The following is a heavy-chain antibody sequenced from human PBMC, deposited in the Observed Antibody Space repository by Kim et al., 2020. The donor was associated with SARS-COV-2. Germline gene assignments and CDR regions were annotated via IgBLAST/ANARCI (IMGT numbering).Heavy chain of an antibody. CDR2: INPNSGST. J-gene: IGHJ5*02. D-gene: IGHD6-6*01. Sequence: ASVKVSCKASGYTFTGYYIHWVRQAPGQGLEWMGRINPNSGSTNYAQKFQGRVTMTRDTSISTAYMELTGLKSDDTAVYYCAREPSDYSNSVAWGQGTLVTVSS. V-gene: IGHV1-2*06. CDR1: GYTFTGYY. CDR3: AREPSDYSNSVA.